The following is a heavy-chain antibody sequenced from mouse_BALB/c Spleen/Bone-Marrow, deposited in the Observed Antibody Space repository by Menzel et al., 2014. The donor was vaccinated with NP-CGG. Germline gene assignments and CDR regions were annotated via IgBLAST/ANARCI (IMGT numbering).Heavy chain of an antibody. D-gene: IGHD2-4*01. CDR2: LCGGGRXT. J-gene: IGHJ3*01. Sequence: KLMGFGGGLGKSGGSPELSWAAPGFSFSKYCMVWGRPASEKRLGWVANLCGGGRXTFYSDSVKGRFTISRDNAKNNLYLQLSSLRSADTALYYCARHAYYDQTEVSFVYWGQGTLVTVSA. V-gene: IGHV5-9-2*01. CDR3: ARHAYYDQTEVSFVY. CDR1: GFSFSKYC.